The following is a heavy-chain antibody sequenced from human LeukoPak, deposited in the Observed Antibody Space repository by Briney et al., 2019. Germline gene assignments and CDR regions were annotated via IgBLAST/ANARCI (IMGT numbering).Heavy chain of an antibody. CDR2: IYYSGST. V-gene: IGHV4-59*01. D-gene: IGHD3-10*01. CDR3: ARGATMVRGERYNWFDP. J-gene: IGHJ5*02. Sequence: SETLSLTCTVSGGSISSYYWSWIRQPPGQGLEWIGYIYYSGSTNYNPSLKSRVTIPVDTSKNQFSLKLSSVTAADTAVYYCARGATMVRGERYNWFDPWGQGTLVTVSS. CDR1: GGSISSYY.